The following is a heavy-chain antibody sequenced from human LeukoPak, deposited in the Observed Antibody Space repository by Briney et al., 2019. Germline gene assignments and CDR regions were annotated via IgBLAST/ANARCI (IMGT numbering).Heavy chain of an antibody. D-gene: IGHD3-3*01. CDR2: INPSGGST. Sequence: ASVKVSCKASGYTFTSYYMHWVRQAPGQGLEWMGIINPSGGSTSYAQKFQGRVTMTRDTSTSTVYMELSSLRSEDTAVYYCARDYDFWSGHQGAFDIWGQGTMVTVSS. CDR3: ARDYDFWSGHQGAFDI. J-gene: IGHJ3*02. V-gene: IGHV1-46*01. CDR1: GYTFTSYY.